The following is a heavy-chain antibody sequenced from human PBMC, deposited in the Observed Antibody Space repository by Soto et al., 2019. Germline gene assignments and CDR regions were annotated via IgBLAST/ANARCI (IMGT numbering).Heavy chain of an antibody. V-gene: IGHV3-23*01. CDR2: ISGSGGNA. CDR3: AKDGASGSYPPYYYYGMDV. CDR1: GFTFSSYA. Sequence: EVQLLESGGGLVQPGGSLRLSCAASGFTFSSYAMSWVRQAPGKGLEWVSTISGSGGNAYYADSFKGRFSISRDNSKNTLHLKMNSLRPDDTAVYYCAKDGASGSYPPYYYYGMDVWGQGPTVTVSS. D-gene: IGHD1-26*01. J-gene: IGHJ6*02.